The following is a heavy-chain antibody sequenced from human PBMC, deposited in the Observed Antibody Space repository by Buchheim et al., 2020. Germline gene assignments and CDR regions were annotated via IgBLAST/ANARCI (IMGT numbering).Heavy chain of an antibody. CDR3: ARVTEYDYVWGSHTREFDY. CDR2: MNPNSGNT. V-gene: IGHV1-8*01. J-gene: IGHJ4*02. D-gene: IGHD3-16*01. CDR1: GYTFTSYD. Sequence: QVQLVQSGAEVKKPGASVKVSCKASGYTFTSYDINWVRQATGQGLERMGWMNPNSGNTGYAQKFQGRVTMTRNTSISTAYMELSSLRSEDTAVYYCARVTEYDYVWGSHTREFDYWGQGTL.